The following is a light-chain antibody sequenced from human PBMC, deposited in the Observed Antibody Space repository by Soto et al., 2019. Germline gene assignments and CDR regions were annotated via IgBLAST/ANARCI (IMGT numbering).Light chain of an antibody. Sequence: EIVLTQSPGALSLSPGERATLSCRASQTVSDNYLAWYQQKPGQAPRLLIYGASTRATGIPDRISGSGSGSDFSLSISRLEGEDFAVYYCQQYGGSPLVSFGGGTKVEVK. CDR3: QQYGGSPLVS. CDR2: GAS. V-gene: IGKV3-20*01. J-gene: IGKJ4*01. CDR1: QTVSDNY.